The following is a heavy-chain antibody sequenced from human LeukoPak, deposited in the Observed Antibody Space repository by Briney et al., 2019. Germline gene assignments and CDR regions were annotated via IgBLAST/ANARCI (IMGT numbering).Heavy chain of an antibody. CDR1: GGSISSYY. CDR2: IYNSGST. J-gene: IGHJ5*02. D-gene: IGHD2-2*01. V-gene: IGHV4-59*01. Sequence: SETLSLTCTVSGGSISSYYWSWIRQPPGKGLEWIGYIYNSGSTNYNPSLKSRVTISVDTSKNQFSLKLSSVTAADTAVYYCARRMGVPNNRFDPWGQGTLVTVSS. CDR3: ARRMGVPNNRFDP.